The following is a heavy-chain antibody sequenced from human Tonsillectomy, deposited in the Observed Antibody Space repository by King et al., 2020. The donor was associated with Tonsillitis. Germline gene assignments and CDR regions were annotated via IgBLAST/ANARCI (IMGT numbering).Heavy chain of an antibody. J-gene: IGHJ3*02. CDR3: AREGRDAFDI. Sequence: QLQESGPGLVKPSGTLSLTCGVSGGSISSSNWWSWVRQPPGKGLEWIGEIYNSGSTNYNSSHKSRVTIPVDKSKNQFSLKLSSVTAADTAVYYCAREGRDAFDIWGQGTMVTVSS. V-gene: IGHV4-4*02. CDR1: GGSISSSNW. CDR2: IYNSGST.